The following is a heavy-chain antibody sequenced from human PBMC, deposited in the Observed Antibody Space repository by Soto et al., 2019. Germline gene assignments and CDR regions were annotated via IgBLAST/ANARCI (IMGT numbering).Heavy chain of an antibody. CDR3: GRDWQWPDY. CDR1: GFTFNTYG. D-gene: IGHD6-19*01. V-gene: IGHV3-30*03. J-gene: IGHJ4*02. CDR2: VSYDGRDQ. Sequence: QVQLVESGGGVVQPGGSLRLSCAVSGFTFNTYGIHWVRQAPGKGLEWVATVSYDGRDQSYADSVKGRFTISKDTAKNTVYLQMNSLRGEDTAMYYCGRDWQWPDYWGQGALFTVSS.